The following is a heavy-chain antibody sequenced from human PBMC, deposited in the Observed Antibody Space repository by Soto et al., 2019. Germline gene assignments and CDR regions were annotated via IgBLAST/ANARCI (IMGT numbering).Heavy chain of an antibody. V-gene: IGHV1-69*01. CDR1: GGTFSSYA. Sequence: QVQLVQSGAEVKKPGSSVKVSCKASGGTFSSYAISWVRQAPGQGLEWMGVIIPIFGTANYAQKFQGRVTITADESTSTAYMELSSLRSEDTAVYYCARETRRYDAHRPPIDYGMDVWGQGTTVTVSS. J-gene: IGHJ6*02. CDR2: IIPIFGTA. D-gene: IGHD3-3*01. CDR3: ARETRRYDAHRPPIDYGMDV.